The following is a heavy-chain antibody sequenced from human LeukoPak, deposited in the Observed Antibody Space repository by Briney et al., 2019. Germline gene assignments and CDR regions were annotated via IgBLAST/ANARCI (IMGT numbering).Heavy chain of an antibody. D-gene: IGHD5-24*01. J-gene: IGHJ4*02. CDR1: GGSISSYY. CDR2: IYYSGYT. V-gene: IGHV4-59*01. CDR3: ARRDGCNFDY. Sequence: PSETLSLTCTVSGGSISSYYWSWIRQPPGKGLEWIGYIYYSGYTNYNPPLKSRVTISVDSSTNHFSLRLSSVTAADTAVYYCARRDGCNFDYWGQGTLVTVSS.